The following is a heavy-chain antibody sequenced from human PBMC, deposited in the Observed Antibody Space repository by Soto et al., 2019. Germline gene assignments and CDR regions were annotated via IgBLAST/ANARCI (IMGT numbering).Heavy chain of an antibody. CDR3: ARGGEEILDVYGMDV. J-gene: IGHJ6*02. D-gene: IGHD3-10*01. Sequence: EVHVVESGGGLVRPGGSLRLSCKPSGFTFSRNYMSWVRQAPGKGLEWVSVIYGGGVTQYAEFVQGRFIISRDNSKNTFYLQMNSLRAEDTAVYYCARGGEEILDVYGMDVWGQGTTVTVSS. CDR1: GFTFSRNY. V-gene: IGHV3-66*01. CDR2: IYGGGVT.